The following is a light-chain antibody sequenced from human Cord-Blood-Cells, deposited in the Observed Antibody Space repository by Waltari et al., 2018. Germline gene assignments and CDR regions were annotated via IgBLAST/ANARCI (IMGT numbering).Light chain of an antibody. J-gene: IGKJ1*01. CDR1: QSISSY. CDR2: AAS. V-gene: IGKV1-39*01. CDR3: QQSYSTPRT. Sequence: DIQMTQSPSSLSASVADRVTITCRASQSISSYLNWYQQKPGKAPKLLIYAASSLQSGVPSRFSGSGSGTDFTLTISSLQPEYFATYYCQQSYSTPRTFGQGTKVEIK.